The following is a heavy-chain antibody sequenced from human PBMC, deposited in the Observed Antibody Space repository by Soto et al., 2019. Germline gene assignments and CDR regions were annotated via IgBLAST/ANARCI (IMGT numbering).Heavy chain of an antibody. CDR3: AKGGPTVTHFDY. V-gene: IGHV3-23*01. CDR1: GFTYRSYA. Sequence: GSLLPPCSASGFTYRSYAMSRVRQAPGKGLEWVSAISGSGDYTHYADSVKGRFIISRDNSKNTLYLQMNSLRVEDTAIYYCAKGGPTVTHFDYWGQGTLVTVYS. J-gene: IGHJ4*02. D-gene: IGHD4-17*01. CDR2: ISGSGDYT.